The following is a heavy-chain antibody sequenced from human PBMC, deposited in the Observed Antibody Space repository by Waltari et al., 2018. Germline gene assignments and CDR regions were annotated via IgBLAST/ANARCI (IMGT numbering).Heavy chain of an antibody. CDR1: GGSISSYY. CDR2: IYYSGST. D-gene: IGHD1-26*01. J-gene: IGHJ4*02. CDR3: ARWSLEGHDY. Sequence: QVQLQESGPGLVKPSETLSLTCTVSGGSISSYYWSWIRQPPGKGLEWIGYIYYSGSTNYNPSLKSRVTISVDTSKNQFSLKLSSVTAADTAVYYCARWSLEGHDYWGQGTLVTVSS. V-gene: IGHV4-59*01.